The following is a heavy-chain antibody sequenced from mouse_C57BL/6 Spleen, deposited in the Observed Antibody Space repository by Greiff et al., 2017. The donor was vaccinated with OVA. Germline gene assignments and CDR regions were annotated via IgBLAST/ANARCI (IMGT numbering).Heavy chain of an antibody. CDR3: ARGEKDGYGRWFAD. V-gene: IGHV1-19*01. Sequence: EVQLQQSGPVLVKPGASVKMSCKASGYTFTDYYMNWVKQSHGKSLEWIGVINPYNGGTSYNQKFKGKGTLTVEKSSSTAYMELNSLTSEDSAVDYCARGEKDGYGRWFADWGQGTLVTVSA. CDR1: GYTFTDYY. CDR2: INPYNGGT. J-gene: IGHJ3*01. D-gene: IGHD2-2*01.